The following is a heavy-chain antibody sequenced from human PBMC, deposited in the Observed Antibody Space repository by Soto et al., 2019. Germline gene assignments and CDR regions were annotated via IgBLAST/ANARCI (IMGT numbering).Heavy chain of an antibody. V-gene: IGHV1-2*04. CDR1: GYTFTGYY. Sequence: QVQLVQSGAEVKKPGASVKVSCKASGYTFTGYYMHWVRQAPGQGLEWMGWINPNSGGTNYAQKFQGWVTMTRDTSISTAYMELSRLRSDDTAVYYCARTYSYGSGSYSFDPWGQGTLVTVSS. D-gene: IGHD3-10*01. J-gene: IGHJ5*02. CDR2: INPNSGGT. CDR3: ARTYSYGSGSYSFDP.